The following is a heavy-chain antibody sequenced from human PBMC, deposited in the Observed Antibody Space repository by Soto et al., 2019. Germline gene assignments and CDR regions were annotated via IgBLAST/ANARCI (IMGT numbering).Heavy chain of an antibody. CDR1: GGSISSYY. CDR2: IYYSGST. V-gene: IGHV4-59*01. J-gene: IGHJ4*02. CDR3: ARDDY. Sequence: SETLSLTCTVSGGSISSYYWSWIRQPPGKGLEWIGYIYYSGSTNYNPSLKSRVTISVDTSKNQFSLKLSSVTAADTAVYYCARDDYWGQGTLVTVSS.